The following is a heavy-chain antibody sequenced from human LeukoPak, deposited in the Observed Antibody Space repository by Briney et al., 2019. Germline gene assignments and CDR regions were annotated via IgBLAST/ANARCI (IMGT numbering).Heavy chain of an antibody. CDR2: INHSGST. J-gene: IGHJ6*02. CDR1: GGSFSGYY. CDR3: AGRIVVVPAARGPYYGMDV. V-gene: IGHV4-34*01. D-gene: IGHD2-2*01. Sequence: SETLSLTCAVYGGSFSGYYWSWIRQPPGKGLEWIGEINHSGSTNYNPSLKSRVTISVDTSKNQFSLKLSSVTAADTAVYYCAGRIVVVPAARGPYYGMDVWGQGTTVTVSS.